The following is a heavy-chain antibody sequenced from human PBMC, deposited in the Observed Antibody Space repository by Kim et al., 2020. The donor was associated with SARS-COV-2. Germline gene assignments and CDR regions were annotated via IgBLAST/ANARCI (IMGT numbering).Heavy chain of an antibody. CDR2: INHSGST. V-gene: IGHV4-34*01. CDR1: GGSFSGYY. Sequence: SETLSLTCAVYGGSFSGYYWSWIRQPPGKGLEWIGEINHSGSTNYNPSLKSRVTISVDTSKNQFSLKLSSVTAADTAVYYCARAPRIAAAGQYFDYWGQGTLVTVSS. CDR3: ARAPRIAAAGQYFDY. D-gene: IGHD6-13*01. J-gene: IGHJ4*02.